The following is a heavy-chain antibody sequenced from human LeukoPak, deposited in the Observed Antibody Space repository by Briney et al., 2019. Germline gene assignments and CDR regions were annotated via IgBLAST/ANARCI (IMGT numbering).Heavy chain of an antibody. CDR3: ARERGYNYGYSGYYDQ. V-gene: IGHV3-48*03. D-gene: IGHD5-18*01. J-gene: IGHJ4*02. CDR1: GFTFSNFE. CDR2: ISTSGAST. Sequence: GGSLRLSCAASGFTFSNFEMNWVRQAPGQGLELISYISTSGASTYYADSVKGRFTVSRDNAKNSMYLRMDTLRAEDTAVYYCARERGYNYGYSGYYDQWGQGILVTVSS.